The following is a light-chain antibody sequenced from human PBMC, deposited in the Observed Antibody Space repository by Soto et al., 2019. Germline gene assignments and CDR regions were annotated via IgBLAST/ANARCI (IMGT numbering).Light chain of an antibody. CDR3: GTWDSSLSAGV. V-gene: IGLV1-51*01. Sequence: QSVLTQPPSVSAAPGQKVTISCSGSSSNIGNNYVSWYQQLPGTAPKLLIYDNNKRPSGIPDRFSGSKSGTSATLGITGLQTGDGADYYCGTWDSSLSAGVFGGGTKVTVL. J-gene: IGLJ3*02. CDR1: SSNIGNNY. CDR2: DNN.